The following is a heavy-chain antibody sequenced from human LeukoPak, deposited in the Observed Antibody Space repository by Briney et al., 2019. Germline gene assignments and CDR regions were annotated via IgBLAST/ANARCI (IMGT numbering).Heavy chain of an antibody. CDR2: IWSDGTDK. D-gene: IGHD4-11*01. CDR3: AKDAQRGFDFSNSLEA. Sequence: PGGSLRLSCAASGFSFSNAWMSWVRQVPGTGLEGVGGIWSDGTDKYYGDSVKGRFTSSRINSKNTVYLQMNSLRVEDTAVYYCAKDAQRGFDFSNSLEAWGQGTLVTVSS. CDR1: GFSFSNAW. V-gene: IGHV3-33*06. J-gene: IGHJ4*02.